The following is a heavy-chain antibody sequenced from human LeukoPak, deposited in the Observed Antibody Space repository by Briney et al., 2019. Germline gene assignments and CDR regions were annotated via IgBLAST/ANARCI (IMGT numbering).Heavy chain of an antibody. CDR3: ARRYYYDSSGYYHYY. J-gene: IGHJ4*02. CDR1: GGSISSSSYY. Sequence: SETLSLTCTVSGGSISSSSYYWGWIRQPPGKGLEWIGSIYYSGSTYYNPSLKSRVTISVDTSKNQFSLKLSSVTAADTAVYYCARRYYYDSSGYYHYYWGQGTLVTVSS. CDR2: IYYSGST. V-gene: IGHV4-39*01. D-gene: IGHD3-22*01.